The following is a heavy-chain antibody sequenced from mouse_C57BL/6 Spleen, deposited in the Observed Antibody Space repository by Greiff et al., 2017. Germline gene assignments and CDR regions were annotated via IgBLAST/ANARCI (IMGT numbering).Heavy chain of an antibody. CDR1: GYTFTDHT. CDR3: ARSLYFYFDY. D-gene: IGHD2-1*01. V-gene: IGHV1-78*01. CDR2: IYPRDGST. Sequence: QVQLQQSDAELVKPGASVKISCKVSGYTFTDHTIPWMKQRPDQGLEWIGSIYPRDGSTTYNEKFKGNATLTADTSSSTAYMQLNSLTSEASAVYLCARSLYFYFDYRGHATTLTASS. J-gene: IGHJ2*01.